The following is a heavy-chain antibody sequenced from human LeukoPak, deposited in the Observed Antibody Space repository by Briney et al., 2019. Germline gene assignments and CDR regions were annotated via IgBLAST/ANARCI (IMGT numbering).Heavy chain of an antibody. J-gene: IGHJ6*02. CDR3: ARRRNSDYYYYYGMDV. CDR1: GGSISSGGYS. D-gene: IGHD4-23*01. Sequence: SEILSLTCAVSGGSISSGGYSWSWIRQPPGKGLEWIGYIYHSGSTYYNPSLKSRVTISVDRSKNQFSLKLSSVTAADTAVYYCARRRNSDYYYYYGMDVWGQGTTVTVSS. CDR2: IYHSGST. V-gene: IGHV4-30-2*01.